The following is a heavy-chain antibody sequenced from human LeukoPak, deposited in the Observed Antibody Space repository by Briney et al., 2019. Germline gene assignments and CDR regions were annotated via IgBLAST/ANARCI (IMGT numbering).Heavy chain of an antibody. CDR3: VRGDSRDY. CDR2: ISSSSSNI. J-gene: IGHJ4*02. D-gene: IGHD6-13*01. Sequence: KSGESLRLYCAASGFTFSSYAMSWVRQAPGKGLEWVSSISSSSSNIHYADSVKGRLIISRDNAKNSLYLQINSLRAEDTAVYYCVRGDSRDYWGQGTLVTVSS. V-gene: IGHV3-21*01. CDR1: GFTFSSYA.